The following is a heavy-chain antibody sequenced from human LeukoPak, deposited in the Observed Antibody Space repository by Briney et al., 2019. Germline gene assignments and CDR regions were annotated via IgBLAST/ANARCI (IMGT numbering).Heavy chain of an antibody. CDR1: GFTFSSYS. Sequence: PGGSLRLSCAASGFTFSSYSMNWVRQAPGKGLEWVSSISSSSSYIYYADSVKGRFTISRDNAKNSLYLQMNSLRAEDTAVYYCARDLMASSKVAGTRWFDPWGQGTLVTVSS. V-gene: IGHV3-21*01. J-gene: IGHJ5*02. CDR2: ISSSSSYI. D-gene: IGHD6-19*01. CDR3: ARDLMASSKVAGTRWFDP.